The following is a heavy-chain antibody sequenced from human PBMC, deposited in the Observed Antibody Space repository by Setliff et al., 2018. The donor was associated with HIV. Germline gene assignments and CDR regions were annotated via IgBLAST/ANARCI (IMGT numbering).Heavy chain of an antibody. Sequence: SETLSLTCSVSGGSINSGTYYWGLIRQPPGKGLEWIGSVHYSGSTYYNPSLKSRVTISADTSKNQFSLNLSSVTAAETAVYYCARVGYHGSGRYSFDYWGQGTLVTVSS. CDR2: VHYSGST. J-gene: IGHJ4*02. D-gene: IGHD3-10*01. CDR3: ARVGYHGSGRYSFDY. V-gene: IGHV4-39*07. CDR1: GGSINSGTYY.